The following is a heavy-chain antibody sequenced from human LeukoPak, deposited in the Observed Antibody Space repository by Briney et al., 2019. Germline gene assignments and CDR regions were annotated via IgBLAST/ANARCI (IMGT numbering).Heavy chain of an antibody. CDR1: GFTFSSYW. D-gene: IGHD1-26*01. Sequence: SGGSLRLSCAASGFTFSSYWMSWVRQAPGKGLEWVANIKQDGSEKYYVDSVKGRFTISRDNSKNTLYLQMNSLRAEDTAVYYCARDANRYSGSYYGYMDVWGKGTTVTVSS. CDR2: IKQDGSEK. CDR3: ARDANRYSGSYYGYMDV. J-gene: IGHJ6*03. V-gene: IGHV3-7*01.